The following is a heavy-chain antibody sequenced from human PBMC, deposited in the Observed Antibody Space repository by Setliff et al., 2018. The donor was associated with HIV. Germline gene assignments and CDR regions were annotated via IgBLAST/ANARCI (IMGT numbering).Heavy chain of an antibody. Sequence: GGSLRLSCAASGFTFSNYEMNWVRQAPGKGLEWVSYISSSGTRYVDSVKGRFTISRDNAKNTLYLQMTSLRAEDTAVYYCTRGRHYYDSSANYYPGYWGQGTLVTVSS. V-gene: IGHV3-48*03. CDR2: ISSSGTR. J-gene: IGHJ4*02. D-gene: IGHD3-22*01. CDR3: TRGRHYYDSSANYYPGY. CDR1: GFTFSNYE.